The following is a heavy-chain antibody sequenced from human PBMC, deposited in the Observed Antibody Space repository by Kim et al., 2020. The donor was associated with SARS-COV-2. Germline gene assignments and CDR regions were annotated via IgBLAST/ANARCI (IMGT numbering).Heavy chain of an antibody. J-gene: IGHJ4*02. Sequence: GGSLRLSCAASGFTFSSYAMDWVCQAPGKGLEWVANISYDGSNYFAEGGLAISRNNSKNKEYIQVNHLKTQDTAVHYGATRLILQPVGLCYFDYSVQGTL. CDR1: GFTFSSYA. V-gene: IGHV3-30*09. CDR2: ISYDGSN. CDR3: ATRLILQPVGLCYFDY. D-gene: IGHD6-6*01.